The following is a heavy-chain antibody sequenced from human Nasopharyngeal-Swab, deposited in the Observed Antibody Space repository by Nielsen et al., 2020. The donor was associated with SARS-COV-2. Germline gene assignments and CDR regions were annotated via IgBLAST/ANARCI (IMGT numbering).Heavy chain of an antibody. CDR1: GFTFSSYA. CDR2: ISYDGSNK. D-gene: IGHD3-16*01. Sequence: GGSLRLSCAASGFTFSSYAMRWVRQAPGKGLEWVAVISYDGSNKYYADSVKGRFTISRDNSKNTLYLQMNSLRAEDTAVYYCARDIDDYVWGSYFDYWGQGTLVTVSS. J-gene: IGHJ4*02. V-gene: IGHV3-30-3*01. CDR3: ARDIDDYVWGSYFDY.